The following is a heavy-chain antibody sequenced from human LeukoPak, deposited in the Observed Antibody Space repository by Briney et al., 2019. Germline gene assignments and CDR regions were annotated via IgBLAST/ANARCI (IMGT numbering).Heavy chain of an antibody. Sequence: SETLSLTCTVSGYSISSGYYWGWIRQPPGKGLEWTGSIDHSGSTYYNPSLKSRITISVDTSKNQFSLKLSSVTAADTAVYYCARGIRYSNFDYYYYMDVWGKGTTVTVSS. J-gene: IGHJ6*03. V-gene: IGHV4-38-2*02. CDR2: IDHSGST. CDR1: GYSISSGYY. D-gene: IGHD4-11*01. CDR3: ARGIRYSNFDYYYYMDV.